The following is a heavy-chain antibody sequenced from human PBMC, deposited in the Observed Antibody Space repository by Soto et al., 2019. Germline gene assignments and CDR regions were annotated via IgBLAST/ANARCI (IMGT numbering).Heavy chain of an antibody. CDR1: GYTFTSYY. V-gene: IGHV1-46*01. J-gene: IGHJ6*02. D-gene: IGHD3-10*01. CDR2: INPSGGST. Sequence: ASVKVSCKASGYTFTSYYMHWVRQAPGQGLEWMGIINPSGGSTSYAQKFQGRVTMTRDTSTSTVYMELSSLRSEDTAVYYCARGGSGSYYPYYYGMDVWGQGTTVTVSS. CDR3: ARGGSGSYYPYYYGMDV.